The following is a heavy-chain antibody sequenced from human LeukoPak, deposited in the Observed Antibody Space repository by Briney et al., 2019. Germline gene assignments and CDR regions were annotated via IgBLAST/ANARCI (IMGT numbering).Heavy chain of an antibody. CDR1: GYSFTSYW. CDR2: IYPGDSDT. J-gene: IGHJ6*02. Sequence: RGESLKISCKGSGYSFTSYWLGWVRQMPGKGLEWMGIIYPGDSDTRYSPSFQGQVTISADKSISTAYLQWSSLKASDTAMYYCARHKVGDYSYYYYYYGMDVWGQGTTVTVSS. CDR3: ARHKVGDYSYYYYYYGMDV. V-gene: IGHV5-51*01. D-gene: IGHD4-17*01.